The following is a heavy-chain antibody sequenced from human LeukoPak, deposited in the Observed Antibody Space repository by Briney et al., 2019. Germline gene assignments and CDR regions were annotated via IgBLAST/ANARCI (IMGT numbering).Heavy chain of an antibody. D-gene: IGHD6-19*01. CDR3: AKDLAVAGNKMEPFYGMDV. CDR2: INPSGGST. CDR1: GYTFTSYY. J-gene: IGHJ6*02. V-gene: IGHV1-46*01. Sequence: GASVKVSCKASGYTFTSYYMHWVRQAPGQGLEWMGIINPSGGSTSYAQKFQGRVTMTRDTSTSTVYMELSSLRSEDTAVYYCAKDLAVAGNKMEPFYGMDVWGQGTTVTVSS.